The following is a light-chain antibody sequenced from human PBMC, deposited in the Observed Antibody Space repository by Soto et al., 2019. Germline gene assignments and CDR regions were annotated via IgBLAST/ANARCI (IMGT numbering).Light chain of an antibody. V-gene: IGKV1-5*03. CDR2: KAS. CDR3: QPYSDNWT. CDR1: QSISSW. J-gene: IGKJ1*01. Sequence: IQMTQSPSTLSASVGDSVTITCRASQSISSWLAWYQQKPGTAPNLLIYKASTLQGGVPSRFSGSGAGTELTLTISSLQPDDAAIYYCQPYSDNWTFGQGTKVEIK.